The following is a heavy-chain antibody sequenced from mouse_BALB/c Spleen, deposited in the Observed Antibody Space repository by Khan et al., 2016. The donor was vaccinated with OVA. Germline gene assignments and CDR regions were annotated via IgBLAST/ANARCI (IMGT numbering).Heavy chain of an antibody. J-gene: IGHJ3*01. Sequence: EVQLQESGGDLVNPGGSLQLTCAASGFTFSTYGMSWVRQTPDKRLEWVATISTGGSYTYYPDSVKGRFTISRDNAKNTLYLQMSSLKSEDTAMFYCTRLAYYYESEGFAYWGQGTLVTVSA. CDR2: ISTGGSYT. V-gene: IGHV5-6*01. CDR1: GFTFSTYG. CDR3: TRLAYYYESEGFAY. D-gene: IGHD1-1*01.